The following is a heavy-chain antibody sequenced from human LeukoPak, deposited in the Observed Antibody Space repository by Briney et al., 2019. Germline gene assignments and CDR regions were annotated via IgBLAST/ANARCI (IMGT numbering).Heavy chain of an antibody. CDR3: AKDGIRWSHFDS. J-gene: IGHJ4*02. V-gene: IGHV3-53*01. D-gene: IGHD4-23*01. Sequence: GGSLRLSCAASGFTVSSNYMSWVRQAPGKGLEWVSVIYSGGSTYYADSVEGRFTISRDDSKNTLYLQMNSLRAEDTAVYYCAKDGIRWSHFDSWGQGTLVTVSS. CDR1: GFTVSSNY. CDR2: IYSGGST.